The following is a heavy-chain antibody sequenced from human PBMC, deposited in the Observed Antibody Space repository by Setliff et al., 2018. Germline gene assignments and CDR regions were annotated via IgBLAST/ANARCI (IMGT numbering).Heavy chain of an antibody. D-gene: IGHD3-10*01. CDR1: GGSLSGSLRGYAVF. V-gene: IGHV4-39*01. J-gene: IGHJ6*03. CDR3: ARHVGTRSRGYNYYYYCMDV. Sequence: SETLSLTCTVSGGSLSGSLRGYAVFWGWIRQSPGKELEWIGSAYYNGDSYYNPSLKSRVTMSVDTSRNQFSLHLISVTAADTAVYYCARHVGTRSRGYNYYYYCMDVWGKGTTVTV. CDR2: AYYNGDS.